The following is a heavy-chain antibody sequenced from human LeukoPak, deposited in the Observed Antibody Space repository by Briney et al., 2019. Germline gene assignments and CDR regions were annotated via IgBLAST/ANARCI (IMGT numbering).Heavy chain of an antibody. Sequence: PSETLSLTCTVSGGSISSSSYYWGWIRQPPGKGLEWIGYIYYSGSTNYNPSLKSRVTISVDTSKNQFSLKPSSVTAADTAVYYCARDNPRYCSSTSCKGLDYWGQGTLVTVSS. D-gene: IGHD2-2*01. CDR3: ARDNPRYCSSTSCKGLDY. CDR1: GGSISSSSYY. CDR2: IYYSGST. J-gene: IGHJ4*02. V-gene: IGHV4-61*01.